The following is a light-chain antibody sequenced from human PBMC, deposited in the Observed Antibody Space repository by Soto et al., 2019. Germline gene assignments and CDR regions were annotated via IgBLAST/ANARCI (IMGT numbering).Light chain of an antibody. CDR1: SSDVGGYNY. CDR3: SSYTSSSTYV. CDR2: DVS. Sequence: QSALTQPASVSGSPGQSITISCTGTSSDVGGYNYVSWYQQRPGKAPKLMIYDVSNRPSGVSNRFSGSKSGNTASLTISGLQAEDEADYYCSSYTSSSTYVFGTGTKVNVL. V-gene: IGLV2-14*01. J-gene: IGLJ1*01.